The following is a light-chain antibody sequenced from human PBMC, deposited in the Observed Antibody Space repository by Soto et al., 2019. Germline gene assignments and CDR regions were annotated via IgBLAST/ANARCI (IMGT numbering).Light chain of an antibody. Sequence: QPVLTQSPSASASLGASVKLTCTLSGAHINYAIAWHQQRPEKGPRYLMKLNSDGSHSKGDGIPDRFSGSSSGAERSLTISSLQSEDEADYYCQTWGTDSWVFGAGTKLTVL. J-gene: IGLJ3*02. CDR1: GAHINYA. CDR2: LNSDGSH. CDR3: QTWGTDSWV. V-gene: IGLV4-69*01.